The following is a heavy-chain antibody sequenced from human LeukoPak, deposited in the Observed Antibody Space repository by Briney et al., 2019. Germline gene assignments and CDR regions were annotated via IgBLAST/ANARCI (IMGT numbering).Heavy chain of an antibody. D-gene: IGHD3-10*01. CDR2: INTNTGNP. Sequence: GASVKVSCKASGYTFTSYAMNWVRQAPGQGLEWMGWINTNTGNPTYARGFTGRFVFSLDTSVSTAYLQISSLKAEDTAVYYCARDLPLLWFGESLGAVAFDIWGQGTMVTVSS. CDR1: GYTFTSYA. J-gene: IGHJ3*02. CDR3: ARDLPLLWFGESLGAVAFDI. V-gene: IGHV7-4-1*02.